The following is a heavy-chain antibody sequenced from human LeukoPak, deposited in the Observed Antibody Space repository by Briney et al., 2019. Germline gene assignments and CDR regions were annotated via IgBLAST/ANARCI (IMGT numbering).Heavy chain of an antibody. D-gene: IGHD1/OR15-1a*01. V-gene: IGHV5-51*01. CDR1: GYRFGSYW. CDR2: IYPGNSDT. Sequence: GESLKISCKGSGYRFGSYWIAWVRQTPGKGLEWMGIIYPGNSDTRYSPSFQGQVTISVDKSISTAYLQWSSLKASDTAVYYCARETNNRFDPWGQGTLVNVSS. CDR3: ARETNNRFDP. J-gene: IGHJ5*02.